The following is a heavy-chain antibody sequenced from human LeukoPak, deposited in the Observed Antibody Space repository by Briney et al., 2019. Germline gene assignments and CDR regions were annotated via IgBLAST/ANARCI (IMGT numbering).Heavy chain of an antibody. CDR2: INPNSGGT. D-gene: IGHD6-13*01. V-gene: IGHV1-2*02. Sequence: ASVKVSCKASGYTFTGYYMHWVRQAPGQGLEWMGWINPNSGGTNYAQKFRGGVTMTRDTSISTAYMELSRLRSDDTAVYYCARDLSSSWYEHLLDYWGQGTLVTVSS. CDR1: GYTFTGYY. J-gene: IGHJ4*02. CDR3: ARDLSSSWYEHLLDY.